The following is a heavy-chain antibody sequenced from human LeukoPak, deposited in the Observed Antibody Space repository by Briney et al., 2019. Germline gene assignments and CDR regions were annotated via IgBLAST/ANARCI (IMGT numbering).Heavy chain of an antibody. J-gene: IGHJ4*02. CDR3: ARVYQSTSGRAIDY. V-gene: IGHV3-7*01. CDR2: IKQDGSAK. CDR1: GFTLSSYW. Sequence: PGGSLRLSCAASGFTLSSYWMSWVRQAPGKGLEWVANIKQDGSAKDYVDSVKGRFTISRENAKNSLYLQMNSLRVDDTAINYCARVYQSTSGRAIDYWGQGTLVTVSS. D-gene: IGHD2-2*01.